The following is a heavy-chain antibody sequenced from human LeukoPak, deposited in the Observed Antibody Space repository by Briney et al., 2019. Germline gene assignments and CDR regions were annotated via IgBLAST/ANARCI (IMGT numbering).Heavy chain of an antibody. CDR3: ARLYYYDSSGYYHYYYGMDV. V-gene: IGHV4-59*01. D-gene: IGHD3-22*01. CDR2: IYYSGST. Sequence: SETLSLTCTVSGGSISSYYWSWIRQPPGKGLEWIGYIYYSGSTNYNPSLKSRVTISVDTSKNQFSLKLSSVAAADTAVYYCARLYYYDSSGYYHYYYGMDVWGQGTTVTVSS. J-gene: IGHJ6*02. CDR1: GGSISSYY.